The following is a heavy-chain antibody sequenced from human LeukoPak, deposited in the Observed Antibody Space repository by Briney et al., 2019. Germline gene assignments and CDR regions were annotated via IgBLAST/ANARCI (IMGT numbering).Heavy chain of an antibody. V-gene: IGHV3-23*01. D-gene: IGHD1-26*01. CDR3: ARYSGSYYYPPAWDL. CDR2: TSTSGGSA. Sequence: GGSLRLSCAASGFAFSNNAMSWVRQAPGKGLEWVSATSTSGGSAYYADSVKGRFTISRDNSKNTLYLQMDSLRADDTAVYYCARYSGSYYYPPAWDLWGQGTLVTVSS. J-gene: IGHJ4*02. CDR1: GFAFSNNA.